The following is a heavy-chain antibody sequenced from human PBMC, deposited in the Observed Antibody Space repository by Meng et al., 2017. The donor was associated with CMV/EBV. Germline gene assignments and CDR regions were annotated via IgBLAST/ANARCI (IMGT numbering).Heavy chain of an antibody. CDR3: ARVRGGFLEWIGRYFDY. J-gene: IGHJ4*02. CDR2: IKQDGSEK. D-gene: IGHD3-3*01. CDR1: GFTFSSYW. V-gene: IGHV3-7*01. Sequence: GGSLRLSCAASGFTFSSYWMSWVRQAPGKGLEGVANIKQDGSEKYYVDPVKGRFTISRDNAKNSLYLQMNSLRAEDTAVYYCARVRGGFLEWIGRYFDYWGQGTLVTVSS.